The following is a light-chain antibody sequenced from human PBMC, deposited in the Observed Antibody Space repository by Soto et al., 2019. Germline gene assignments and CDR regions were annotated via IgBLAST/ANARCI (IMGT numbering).Light chain of an antibody. CDR2: GAS. Sequence: EIVMTQSPATLSVSPWDGATLSFMAIQSVDINLAWYQQKPGQAPRLLIYGASTRPTGIPARFSGSGSGTEFTLTISSLQSEDFVVYYCQQYNDWPSTWTFGQGTKVDIK. CDR1: QSVDIN. CDR3: QQYNDWPSTWT. J-gene: IGKJ1*01. V-gene: IGKV3-15*01.